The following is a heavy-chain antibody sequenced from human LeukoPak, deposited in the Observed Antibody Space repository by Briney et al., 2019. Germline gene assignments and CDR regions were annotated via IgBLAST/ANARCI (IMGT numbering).Heavy chain of an antibody. CDR2: IYHSGST. Sequence: SQTLSLICAVSGGSISSGGYSWSWIRQPPGKGLEWIGYIYHSGSTYYNPSLKSRVTISVDRSKNQFSLKLSSVTAADTAVYYCARAPSTGYYGMDVWGQGTTVTVSS. D-gene: IGHD2-2*01. CDR1: GGSISSGGYS. J-gene: IGHJ6*02. V-gene: IGHV4-30-2*01. CDR3: ARAPSTGYYGMDV.